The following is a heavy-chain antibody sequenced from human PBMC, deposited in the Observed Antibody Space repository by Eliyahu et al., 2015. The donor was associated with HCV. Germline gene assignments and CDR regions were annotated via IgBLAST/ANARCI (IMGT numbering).Heavy chain of an antibody. CDR3: AGDSPSLWFRELPPHGDHYYYYYYMDV. CDR2: IYYSGST. Sequence: SGPGLVKPSETLSLTCTVSGGSISSYYWSWIRQPPGKGLEWIGYIYYSGSTNYNPSLKSRVTISVDTSKNQFSLKLSSVTAADTAVYYCAGDSPSLWFRELPPHGDHYYYYYYMDVWGKGTTVTVSS. J-gene: IGHJ6*03. CDR1: GGSISSYY. D-gene: IGHD3-10*01. V-gene: IGHV4-59*01.